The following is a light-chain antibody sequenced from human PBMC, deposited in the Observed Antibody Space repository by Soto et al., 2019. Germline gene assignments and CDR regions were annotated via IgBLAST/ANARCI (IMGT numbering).Light chain of an antibody. V-gene: IGLV3-21*04. J-gene: IGLJ2*01. CDR1: NIGSKS. CDR2: YDS. Sequence: SYELTQPPSVSVAPGKTARITCGGNNIGSKSVHWYQQKPGQAPVLVIYYDSDRPSGIPERFSGSNSGNTATLTISRVEDGDEADYYCQVWDSSSDLVFGGGTKLTVL. CDR3: QVWDSSSDLV.